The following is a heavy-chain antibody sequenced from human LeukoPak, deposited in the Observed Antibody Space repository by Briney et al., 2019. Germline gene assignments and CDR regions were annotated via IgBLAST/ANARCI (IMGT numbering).Heavy chain of an antibody. CDR2: VNLQGST. Sequence: SGTLSLTCGVSGGSITSTNCWTWVRQPPGKGLEWIGEVNLQGSTNYNPSLMGRVAISVDMSENHISLQLTSVTAADTAVYYCAREGGPYRPLDYSGQGTLVTVSS. CDR3: AREGGPYRPLDY. V-gene: IGHV4-4*02. J-gene: IGHJ4*02. CDR1: GGSITSTNC.